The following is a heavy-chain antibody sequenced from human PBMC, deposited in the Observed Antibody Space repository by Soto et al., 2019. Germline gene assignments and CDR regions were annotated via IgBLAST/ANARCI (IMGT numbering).Heavy chain of an antibody. CDR3: ATFYGGDCTTTTCYGDFDY. V-gene: IGHV1-69*02. CDR2: IIPLFGIT. D-gene: IGHD2-2*01. Sequence: QVQLVQSGAEVKKPGSSVKVSCKASGGIFNRYSVSWVRQAPGQGLEWMGRIIPLFGITNYAQKFQGRVMITADKSTNKAYMEVNGLRSEDTALYYSATFYGGDCTTTTCYGDFDYWGQGTLVTVTS. CDR1: GGIFNRYS. J-gene: IGHJ4*02.